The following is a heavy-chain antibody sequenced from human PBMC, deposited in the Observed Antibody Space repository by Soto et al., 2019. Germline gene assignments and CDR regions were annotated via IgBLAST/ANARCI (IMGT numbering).Heavy chain of an antibody. CDR2: ISGSGIST. V-gene: IGHV3-23*01. D-gene: IGHD6-19*01. CDR3: AKEYEYSSGWERIDY. J-gene: IGHJ4*02. CDR1: GFTFSSYA. Sequence: EVQLLESGGGLVQSGGSLRLSCAASGFTFSSYAMSWVRQAPGKGLEWVSAISGSGISTYYADSVKGRFTISRDNSKNTLYLQMNSLRDEDTAVYYCAKEYEYSSGWERIDYWGQGTLVTVSS.